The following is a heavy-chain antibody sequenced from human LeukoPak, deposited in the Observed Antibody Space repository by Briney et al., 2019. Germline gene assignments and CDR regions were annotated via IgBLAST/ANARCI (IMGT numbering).Heavy chain of an antibody. CDR3: ARDDYDFWSGYYIYFDY. CDR2: INPNSGGT. V-gene: IGHV1-2*02. D-gene: IGHD3-3*01. Sequence: GASVKVSCKASGYTFTGYYMHWVRQAPGQGLEWMGWINPNSGGTNYAQKFQGRVTMTRDTSISTAYMELSRLRSDDTAVYYCARDDYDFWSGYYIYFDYWGQGTLVTVSS. CDR1: GYTFTGYY. J-gene: IGHJ4*02.